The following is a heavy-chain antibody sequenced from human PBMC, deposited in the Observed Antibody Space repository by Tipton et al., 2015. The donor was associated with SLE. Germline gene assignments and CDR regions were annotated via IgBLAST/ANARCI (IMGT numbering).Heavy chain of an antibody. D-gene: IGHD1/OR15-1a*01. CDR2: ISGGGGST. CDR3: AKFEKTTDFYLDS. V-gene: IGHV3-23*01. Sequence: SLRLSCATSGFTFSSYALSWVRRAPGKGLEWVSAISGGGGSTYYADFVKGRFSISTDKSKKTLFLQMNSLRVDDTATYYCAKFEKTTDFYLDSWGQGTLVSVSS. J-gene: IGHJ4*02. CDR1: GFTFSSYA.